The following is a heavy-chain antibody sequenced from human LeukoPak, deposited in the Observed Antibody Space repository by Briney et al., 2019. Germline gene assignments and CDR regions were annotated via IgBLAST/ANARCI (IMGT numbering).Heavy chain of an antibody. CDR3: ARVPARGYYYYYMDV. V-gene: IGHV3-21*04. CDR1: GFTFSSYS. CDR2: ISSSSSYI. Sequence: GGSLRLSCAASGFTFSSYSMNWVRQAPGKGLEWVSSISSSSSYIYYADSVKGRFTISRDNSKNTLYLQMNSLRAEDTAVYYCARVPARGYYYYYMDVWGKGTTVTVSS. J-gene: IGHJ6*03. D-gene: IGHD2-2*01.